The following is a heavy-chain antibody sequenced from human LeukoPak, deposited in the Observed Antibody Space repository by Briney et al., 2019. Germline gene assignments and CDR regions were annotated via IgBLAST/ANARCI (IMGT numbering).Heavy chain of an antibody. V-gene: IGHV4-59*01. CDR3: ARVISIERGWYYYYGMDV. J-gene: IGHJ6*04. CDR1: GGSISSYY. Sequence: SETLSLTCTVSGGSISSYYWSWIRQPPGKGLEWIGYIYYSGSTNYNPSLKSRVTISVDTSKNQFSLKLSSVTAADTAVYYCARVISIERGWYYYYGMDVWGKGITVTVSS. D-gene: IGHD6-19*01. CDR2: IYYSGST.